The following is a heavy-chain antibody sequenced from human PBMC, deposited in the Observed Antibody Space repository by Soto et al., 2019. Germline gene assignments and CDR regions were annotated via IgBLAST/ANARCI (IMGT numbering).Heavy chain of an antibody. D-gene: IGHD1-26*01. Sequence: SETLSLTCTVSGDSIRSGNHYWGWIRQPPGKGLEWVGSIYYSGSTHYNPSLRSRVTISVDTSKNQFSLKLSSVTAADTAVYYCARLRYSGSYFPWDSWGQGTLVTVSS. J-gene: IGHJ4*02. CDR1: GDSIRSGNHY. V-gene: IGHV4-39*01. CDR3: ARLRYSGSYFPWDS. CDR2: IYYSGST.